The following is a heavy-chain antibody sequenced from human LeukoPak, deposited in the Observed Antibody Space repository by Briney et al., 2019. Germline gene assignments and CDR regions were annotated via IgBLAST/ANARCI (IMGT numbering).Heavy chain of an antibody. D-gene: IGHD6-13*01. V-gene: IGHV4-39*01. CDR2: IYYSGST. CDR3: ARQFHSGAAAGR. CDR1: GGSISSSSYY. Sequence: TSSETLSLTCTVSGGSISSSSYYWGWIRQPPGKGLEWIGSIYYSGSTYYNPSLKSRVTISVDTSKNQFSLKLSSVTAADTAVYYCARQFHSGAAAGRWGQGTLVTVSS. J-gene: IGHJ4*02.